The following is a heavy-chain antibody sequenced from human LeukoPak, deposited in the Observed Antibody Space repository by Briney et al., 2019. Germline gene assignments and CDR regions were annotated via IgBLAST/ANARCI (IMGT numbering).Heavy chain of an antibody. CDR2: ISAGNGNT. CDR3: ARDSGSGNNDC. Sequence: ASVKVSCKASGYTFTSYAIHWVRQAPGRRLEWMGWISAGNGNTKYSQNFQGRVTFISNTSATTAFMELSSLRSEDAAVYYCARDSGSGNNDCWGQGTLVTVSS. CDR1: GYTFTSYA. V-gene: IGHV1-3*01. D-gene: IGHD1-26*01. J-gene: IGHJ4*02.